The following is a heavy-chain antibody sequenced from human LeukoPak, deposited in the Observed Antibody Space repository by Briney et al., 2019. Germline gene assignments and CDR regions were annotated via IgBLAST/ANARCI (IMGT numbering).Heavy chain of an antibody. J-gene: IGHJ5*02. Sequence: GGSLRLSCAASGFTFSSYSMNWVRQAPGKGLEWVSSISSSSSYIYYADSVKGRFTISRDNAKNSLYLQMNSLRAEDTAVYYCARRYPTYNWFDPWGQGTLVTVSS. CDR2: ISSSSSYI. V-gene: IGHV3-21*01. CDR3: ARRYPTYNWFDP. D-gene: IGHD1-26*01. CDR1: GFTFSSYS.